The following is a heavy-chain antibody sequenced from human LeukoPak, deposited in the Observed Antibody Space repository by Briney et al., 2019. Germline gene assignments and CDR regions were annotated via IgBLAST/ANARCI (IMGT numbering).Heavy chain of an antibody. V-gene: IGHV4-34*01. CDR3: ARNITIFGVVKS. Sequence: SETLSLTCAVYGGSFSGYYWSWIRQPPGKGLEWIGEINHSGSTNYNPSLKSRVTISLDTSKNQFYLKLSSVTAADTAVYYCARNITIFGVVKSRGQGTLVTVSS. D-gene: IGHD3-3*01. J-gene: IGHJ4*02. CDR2: INHSGST. CDR1: GGSFSGYY.